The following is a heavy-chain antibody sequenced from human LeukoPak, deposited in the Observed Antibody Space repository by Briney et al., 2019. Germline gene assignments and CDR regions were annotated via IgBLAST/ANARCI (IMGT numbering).Heavy chain of an antibody. J-gene: IGHJ4*02. V-gene: IGHV1-8*01. CDR2: MNPNSGNT. Sequence: ASVKVSCKASGYTFTSYDINWVRQATGQGLEWMGWMNPNSGNTGYAQKFQGRVTMTRDTSISTAYMELSRLRSDDTAVYYCARGDYDYVWGSYRDDYWGQGTLVTVSS. D-gene: IGHD3-16*02. CDR1: GYTFTSYD. CDR3: ARGDYDYVWGSYRDDY.